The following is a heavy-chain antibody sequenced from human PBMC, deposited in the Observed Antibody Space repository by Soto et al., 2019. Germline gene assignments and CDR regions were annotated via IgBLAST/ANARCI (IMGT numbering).Heavy chain of an antibody. D-gene: IGHD6-6*01. CDR2: IYSGGST. Sequence: PGGSLRLSCAASGITVSGNYMAWVRQAPGKGLEWVSLIYSGGSTFYTASVRGRFIISRDKSKNTLYLQMNSLRAEDTAMYYCARVPHRFRSSSNYIWGQGTLVTVSS. CDR1: GITVSGNY. CDR3: ARVPHRFRSSSNYI. V-gene: IGHV3-53*01. J-gene: IGHJ4*02.